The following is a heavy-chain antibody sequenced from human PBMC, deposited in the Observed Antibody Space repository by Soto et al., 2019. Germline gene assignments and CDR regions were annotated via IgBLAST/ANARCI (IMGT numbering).Heavy chain of an antibody. D-gene: IGHD4-4*01. CDR3: VRGNLYDYSLYYYYGMDV. CDR2: IYYSGST. CDR1: GGSISSGGYY. V-gene: IGHV4-31*03. J-gene: IGHJ6*02. Sequence: PSETLSLTCTVSGGSISSGGYYWGWIRHHPGKGLEWIGYIYYSGSTYYNPSPKSRVTISVDTSKNQFSLKLSSVTAADTAVYYCVRGNLYDYSLYYYYGMDVWGQGTTVTVSS.